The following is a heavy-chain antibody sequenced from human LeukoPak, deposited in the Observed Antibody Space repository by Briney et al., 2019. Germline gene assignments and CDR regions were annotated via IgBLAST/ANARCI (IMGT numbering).Heavy chain of an antibody. CDR3: AKLEGWNYDYYGMDV. V-gene: IGHV4-59*06. Sequence: SETLSLTCTVSGGSISGYYWSWIRRHPGKGLEWIGYIYYSGSTYYNPSLKSRVTISVDTSKNQFSLKLSSVTAADTAVYYCAKLEGWNYDYYGMDVWGQGTTVTVSS. CDR1: GGSISGYY. D-gene: IGHD6-19*01. CDR2: IYYSGST. J-gene: IGHJ6*02.